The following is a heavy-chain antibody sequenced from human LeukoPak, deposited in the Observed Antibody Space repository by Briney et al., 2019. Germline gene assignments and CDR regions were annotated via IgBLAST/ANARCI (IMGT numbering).Heavy chain of an antibody. Sequence: GGSLRLSCAASGFTFYNYAMTWVRQAPGKGLGWVSAISGRGGSTYYADSVKGRFTISRDNSKNTLYLQMNSLRAEDTAVYYCAKEAWELYAFDIWGQGTMVTVSS. CDR1: GFTFYNYA. V-gene: IGHV3-23*01. CDR2: ISGRGGST. D-gene: IGHD1-26*01. J-gene: IGHJ3*02. CDR3: AKEAWELYAFDI.